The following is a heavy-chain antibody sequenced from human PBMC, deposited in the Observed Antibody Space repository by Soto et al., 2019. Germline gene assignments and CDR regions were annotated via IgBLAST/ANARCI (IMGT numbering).Heavy chain of an antibody. Sequence: ASVKVSCKASGYTFASYAISWMRQAPGQGLEWMGRISAYSGNTSYAQKFQGRVTMTTDTSTSTVYMELSSLRSDDTAVYYCARDLYGGNGDDYWGQGTLVTVSS. J-gene: IGHJ4*02. CDR1: GYTFASYA. CDR2: ISAYSGNT. CDR3: ARDLYGGNGDDY. V-gene: IGHV1-18*01. D-gene: IGHD4-17*01.